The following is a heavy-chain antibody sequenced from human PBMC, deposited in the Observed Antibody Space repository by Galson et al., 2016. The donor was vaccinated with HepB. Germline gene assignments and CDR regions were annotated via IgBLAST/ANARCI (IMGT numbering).Heavy chain of an antibody. D-gene: IGHD3-22*01. Sequence: CAISADSVASNSGGWNWIRQSPQRRLEWLGWTYYRTKWYNDYELSEKSRITINPDKSKNKISLKLSSVTAADTAVYYCALYASSGYTPRDALDICGQGTMVTGSS. V-gene: IGHV6-1*01. CDR2: TYYRTKWYN. J-gene: IGHJ3*02. CDR1: ADSVASNSGG. CDR3: ALYASSGYTPRDALDI.